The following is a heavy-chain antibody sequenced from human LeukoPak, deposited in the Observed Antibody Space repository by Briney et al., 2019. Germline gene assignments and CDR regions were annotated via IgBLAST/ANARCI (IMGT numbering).Heavy chain of an antibody. J-gene: IGHJ3*02. Sequence: GGSLRLSCAASGITFSSYWMSWVRQAPGKGLEWVANIKQDGSEKYYVDSVKGRFTISRDNAKNSLYLQMNSLRAEDTAVYYCARGEAYCSSTSCRAFDIWGQGTMVTVSS. CDR2: IKQDGSEK. CDR1: GITFSSYW. D-gene: IGHD2-2*01. CDR3: ARGEAYCSSTSCRAFDI. V-gene: IGHV3-7*03.